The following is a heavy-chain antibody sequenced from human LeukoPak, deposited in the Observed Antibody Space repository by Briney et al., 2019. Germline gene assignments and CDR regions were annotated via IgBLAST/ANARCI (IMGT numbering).Heavy chain of an antibody. V-gene: IGHV3-23*01. CDR2: ISGSGGST. CDR3: AKVRLPLQGFDWLLGGDAFDI. CDR1: GFTFSSYA. J-gene: IGHJ3*02. Sequence: GGSLRLSCAASGFTFSSYAMSWVRQAPGKGLEWVSAISGSGGSTYYADSVKGRFTISRDNSKNTLYLQMNSLRAEDTAVYYCAKVRLPLQGFDWLLGGDAFDIWGQGTMVTVSS. D-gene: IGHD3-9*01.